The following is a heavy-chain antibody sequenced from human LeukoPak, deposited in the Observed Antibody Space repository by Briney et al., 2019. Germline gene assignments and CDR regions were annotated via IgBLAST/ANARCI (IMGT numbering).Heavy chain of an antibody. V-gene: IGHV1-18*04. CDR2: ISAYNGNT. CDR3: ASNRGRRRGLDY. D-gene: IGHD1-14*01. Sequence: ASVKVSCKASGYTFTDYYIHWVRQAPGQGLEWMGWISAYNGNTNYAQKLQGRVTMTTDTSTSTAYMELRSLRSDDTAVYYCASNRGRRRGLDYWGQGTLVTVSS. J-gene: IGHJ4*02. CDR1: GYTFTDYY.